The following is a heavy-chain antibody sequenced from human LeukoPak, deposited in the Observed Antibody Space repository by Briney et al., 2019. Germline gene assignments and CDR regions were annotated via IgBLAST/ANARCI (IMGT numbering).Heavy chain of an antibody. J-gene: IGHJ4*02. CDR3: AKGVEYSSSLSDY. Sequence: GGPLRLSCAASGFTFSSYAMSWVRQAPGKGLEWVSAISGSGGSTHYADSVKGRFTIFRNNSKNTVYLKMNSLRAEATAVYYCAKGVEYSSSLSDYWGQGTLVTVSS. CDR1: GFTFSSYA. D-gene: IGHD6-6*01. CDR2: ISGSGGST. V-gene: IGHV3-23*01.